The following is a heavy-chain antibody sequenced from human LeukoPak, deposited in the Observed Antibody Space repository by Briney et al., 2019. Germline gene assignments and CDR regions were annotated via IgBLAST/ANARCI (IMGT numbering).Heavy chain of an antibody. CDR1: GYSFRSYG. J-gene: IGHJ5*02. CDR2: ISGYNGNT. D-gene: IGHD2-2*01. V-gene: IGHV1-18*01. Sequence: ASVKVSCKGSGYSFRSYGINWVRQAPGQGLEWMVWISGYNGNTNYAQMVQGRVTMTTDTSTSTAYMELRSLRSDDTAMYYCARDVGDIVTIPAAITVPWGQGTLVTVSS. CDR3: ARDVGDIVTIPAAITVP.